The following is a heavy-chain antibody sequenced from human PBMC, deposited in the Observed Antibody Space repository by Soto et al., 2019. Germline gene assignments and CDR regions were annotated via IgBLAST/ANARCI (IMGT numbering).Heavy chain of an antibody. CDR1: GYRFSNYW. CDR2: IYPGDSDT. CDR3: AKLPVNCGVHCFFYX. Sequence: GESLKISCKGSGYRFSNYWIGWVRQMPGIGLECMGIIYPGDSDTRYSPSFQGKVTISVHQSVSTAYLQWTSLKASETAMYYCAKLPVNCGVHCFFYXWGQGTQVPVSX. V-gene: IGHV5-51*01. J-gene: IGHJ4*02. D-gene: IGHD2-21*02.